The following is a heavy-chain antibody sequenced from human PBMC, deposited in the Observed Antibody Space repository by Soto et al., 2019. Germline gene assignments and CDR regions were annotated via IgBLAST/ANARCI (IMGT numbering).Heavy chain of an antibody. V-gene: IGHV3-74*01. CDR2: INSDGSST. J-gene: IGHJ4*02. D-gene: IGHD1-1*01. CDR1: GFTFSSYW. CDR3: ARGRPKMATTPDY. Sequence: PGGSLRLSCAASGFTFSSYWMHWVRQAPGKGLVWVSRINSDGSSTSYADSVRGRFTISRDNAKNTLYLQMNSLRAEDTAVYYCARGRPKMATTPDYWGQGTLVTVSS.